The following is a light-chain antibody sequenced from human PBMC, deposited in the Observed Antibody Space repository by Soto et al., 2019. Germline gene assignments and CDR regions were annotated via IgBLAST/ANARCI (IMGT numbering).Light chain of an antibody. Sequence: DIQMTQSPSTLSASVGDSVTITCGATQSISNWLAWYQQKPGRAPKLLIYKASSLESGVPSRFSGSGSGTEFTLTISSLQPDDFATYYCQQYNSYWTFGQGTKVEIK. CDR2: KAS. V-gene: IGKV1-5*03. CDR1: QSISNW. CDR3: QQYNSYWT. J-gene: IGKJ1*01.